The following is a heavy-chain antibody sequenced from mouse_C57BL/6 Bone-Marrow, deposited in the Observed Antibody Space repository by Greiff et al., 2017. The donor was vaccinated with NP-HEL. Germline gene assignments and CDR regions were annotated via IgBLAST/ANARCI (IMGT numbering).Heavy chain of an antibody. J-gene: IGHJ3*01. CDR2: SRNKANDYTT. CDR1: GFTFSDFY. V-gene: IGHV7-1*01. CDR3: ARDATHGGFAY. Sequence: DVMLVESGGGLVQSGRSLRLSCATSGFTFSDFYMEWVRQAPGKGLEWIAASRNKANDYTTEYSASVKGRFIVSRDTSQSILYLQMNALRAEDTAIYYCARDATHGGFAYWGQGTLVTVSA.